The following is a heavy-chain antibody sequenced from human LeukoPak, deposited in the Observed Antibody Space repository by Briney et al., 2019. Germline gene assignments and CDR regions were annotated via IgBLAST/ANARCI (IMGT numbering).Heavy chain of an antibody. CDR1: GGTFSSYA. CDR3: ARDPVGISRGGYFDY. V-gene: IGHV1-69*05. Sequence: RASVKVSCKASGGTFSSYAISWVRQAPGQGLEWMGRIIPIFGTANYAQKFQGRVTITTDESTSTAYMELSSLRSEDTAVYYCARDPVGISRGGYFDYWGQGTLVTVSS. J-gene: IGHJ4*02. D-gene: IGHD3-10*01. CDR2: IIPIFGTA.